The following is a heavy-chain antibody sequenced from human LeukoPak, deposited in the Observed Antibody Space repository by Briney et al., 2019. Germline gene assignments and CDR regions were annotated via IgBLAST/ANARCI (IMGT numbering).Heavy chain of an antibody. Sequence: EASVKVSCKASGYTFTSYYMHWVRQAPGQGLEWMGIINPSGGSTSYAQKFQGRVTMTRDMSTSTVYMELSSLRSEDTAVYYCAREDGRDGYNRDAFDIWGQGTMVTVSS. D-gene: IGHD5-24*01. CDR1: GYTFTSYY. CDR3: AREDGRDGYNRDAFDI. CDR2: INPSGGST. V-gene: IGHV1-46*01. J-gene: IGHJ3*02.